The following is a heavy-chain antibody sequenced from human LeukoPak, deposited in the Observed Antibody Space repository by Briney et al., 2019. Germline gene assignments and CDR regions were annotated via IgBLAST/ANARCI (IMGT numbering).Heavy chain of an antibody. CDR1: GFPFTNYA. CDR3: AREKRIVVVPAAIPHYYYYMDV. D-gene: IGHD2-2*01. CDR2: IGGSGGDT. J-gene: IGHJ6*03. V-gene: IGHV3-23*01. Sequence: PGGSLRLSCAASGFPFTNYAMSWVRQAPGKGLEWVSAIGGSGGDTYYADSVKGRFTISRDNSKNTLYLQMNSLRAEDTAVYYCAREKRIVVVPAAIPHYYYYMDVWGKGTTVTVSS.